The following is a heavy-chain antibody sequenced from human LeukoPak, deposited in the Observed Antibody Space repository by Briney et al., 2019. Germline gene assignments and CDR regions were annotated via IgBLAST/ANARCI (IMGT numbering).Heavy chain of an antibody. D-gene: IGHD4-17*01. Sequence: GGSLRLSCAASGFTFSTYAMSWVRQAPGKGLEWVSLIGGSDGRTRYADSVKGRFTISRDNSKNTLYLEMNSLRAEDTAVYYCSGDPNGDYVGAFDMWGPGTMVTVSS. V-gene: IGHV3-23*01. CDR2: IGGSDGRT. CDR3: SGDPNGDYVGAFDM. J-gene: IGHJ3*02. CDR1: GFTFSTYA.